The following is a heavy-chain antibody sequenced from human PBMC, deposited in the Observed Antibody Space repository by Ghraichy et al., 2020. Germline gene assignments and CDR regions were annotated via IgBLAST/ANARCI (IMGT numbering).Heavy chain of an antibody. J-gene: IGHJ6*02. V-gene: IGHV1-69*04. CDR2: IIPILGIA. Sequence: SVKVSCKASGGTFSSYAISWVRQAPGQGLEWMGRIIPILGIANYAQKFQGRVTITADKSTSTAYMELSSLRSEDTAVYYCAGGDYYDFWSGYLSYYYYYGMDVWGQGTTVTVSS. CDR3: AGGDYYDFWSGYLSYYYYYGMDV. D-gene: IGHD3-3*01. CDR1: GGTFSSYA.